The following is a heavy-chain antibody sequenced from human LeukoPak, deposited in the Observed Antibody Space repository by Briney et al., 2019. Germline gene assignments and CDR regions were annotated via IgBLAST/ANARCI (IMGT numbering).Heavy chain of an antibody. J-gene: IGHJ4*02. CDR2: ISNSGST. CDR1: GVPISSDY. CDR3: ARRGGLTIFGVVMEYYFDY. D-gene: IGHD3-3*01. V-gene: IGHV4-4*08. Sequence: SETLSLTCTVSGVPISSDYWSWIRQPPGKGLEWIGYISNSGSTNYNPSLKSRVTISVDTSKNQVALKLKSVTAADTAVYYCARRGGLTIFGVVMEYYFDYWGQGILVTVSS.